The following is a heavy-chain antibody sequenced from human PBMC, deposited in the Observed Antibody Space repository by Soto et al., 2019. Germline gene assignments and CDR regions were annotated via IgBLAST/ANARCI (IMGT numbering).Heavy chain of an antibody. CDR3: ARSLLDEYSSSWRSACYGMDV. Sequence: ASVKVSCKASGYTFTGYYMHWVRQAPGQGLEWMGWINPNSGGTNYAQKFQGWVTMTRDTSTSTVYMELSALISDDTAVYYCARSLLDEYSSSWRSACYGMDVWGQGTTLTVAS. V-gene: IGHV1-2*04. D-gene: IGHD6-13*01. J-gene: IGHJ6*02. CDR1: GYTFTGYY. CDR2: INPNSGGT.